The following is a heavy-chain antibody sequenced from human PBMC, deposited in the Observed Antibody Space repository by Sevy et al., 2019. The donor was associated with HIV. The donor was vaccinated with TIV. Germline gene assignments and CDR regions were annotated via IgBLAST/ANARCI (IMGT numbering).Heavy chain of an antibody. Sequence: SETLSLTCTVSGGSISSSSYYWGWIRQPPGKGLEWIGSIYYSGSTYYNPSLKSRVTISVDTSKNQFSLKLSSVTAADTAVYYCARRRVVGATRYYLDYWGQGTLVTVSS. J-gene: IGHJ4*02. CDR2: IYYSGST. V-gene: IGHV4-39*01. CDR1: GGSISSSSYY. CDR3: ARRRVVGATRYYLDY. D-gene: IGHD1-26*01.